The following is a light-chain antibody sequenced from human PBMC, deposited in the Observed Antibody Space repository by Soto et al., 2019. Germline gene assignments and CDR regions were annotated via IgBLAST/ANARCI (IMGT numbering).Light chain of an antibody. CDR3: LQDYNYPWT. Sequence: AIQMTQSPSSLSASVGDRVTITCRASEGIRNDLGWYQQKPGKAPKLLIYAASTLQSGVPSRFSGSGSGTDFTLIISSLQPEDFATYYCLQDYNYPWTFGQGTKVEIK. CDR1: EGIRND. V-gene: IGKV1-6*01. J-gene: IGKJ1*01. CDR2: AAS.